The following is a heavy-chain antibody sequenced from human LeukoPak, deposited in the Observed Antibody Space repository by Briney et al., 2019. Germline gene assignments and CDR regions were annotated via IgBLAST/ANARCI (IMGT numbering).Heavy chain of an antibody. V-gene: IGHV3-21*01. CDR3: ARGPAPAAGPDY. D-gene: IGHD6-25*01. J-gene: IGHJ4*02. Sequence: PGGSLRLSCAASGFTFSSYGMHWVRQAPGKGLEWVSSISSSSSYIYYADSVKGRFTISRDNAKNSLYLQMNSLRAEDTAVYYCARGPAPAAGPDYWGQGTLVTVSS. CDR2: ISSSSSYI. CDR1: GFTFSSYG.